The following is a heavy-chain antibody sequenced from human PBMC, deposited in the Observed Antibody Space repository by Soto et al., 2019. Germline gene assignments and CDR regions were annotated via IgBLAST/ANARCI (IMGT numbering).Heavy chain of an antibody. J-gene: IGHJ4*01. CDR2: VVPLFGTA. D-gene: IGHD2-15*01. V-gene: IGHV1-69*01. Sequence: EQSGPEVKKPGSSVKVSCKASADTFNNYGFSWVRQAPRQGLECVGGVVPLFGTANYAQKFQGRATIPADESASTVYLELTNLQSDDTAIFYCASGVAVDRFEFWGLGTLVIVSS. CDR3: ASGVAVDRFEF. CDR1: ADTFNNYG.